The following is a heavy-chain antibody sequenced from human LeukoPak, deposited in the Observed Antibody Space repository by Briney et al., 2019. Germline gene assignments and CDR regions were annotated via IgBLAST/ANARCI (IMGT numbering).Heavy chain of an antibody. CDR2: IYYSGST. Sequence: SETLSLTCTVSGGSISSSIYYWGWIRQPPGKGLEWIGSIYYSGSTYYNPSLKSRVTISVDTSKNQFSLKLSSATAADTAVYYCARNPYYYYYMDVWGKGTTVTISS. CDR3: ARNPYYYYYMDV. CDR1: GGSISSSIYY. J-gene: IGHJ6*03. V-gene: IGHV4-39*07.